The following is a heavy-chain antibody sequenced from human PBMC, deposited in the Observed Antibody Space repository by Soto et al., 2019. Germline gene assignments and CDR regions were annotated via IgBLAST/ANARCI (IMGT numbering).Heavy chain of an antibody. V-gene: IGHV3-23*01. Sequence: PGGSLRLSCAASRFTFSNYAMNLVRQAPGKGLEWVSGIVGSGASTNYADSVKGRFTISRDNSKNTLYLNMNGLRAEDTATYYCAKLPSSGFYYFDYWGQGTPVTVSS. CDR2: IVGSGAST. CDR3: AKLPSSGFYYFDY. CDR1: RFTFSNYA. J-gene: IGHJ4*02. D-gene: IGHD3-22*01.